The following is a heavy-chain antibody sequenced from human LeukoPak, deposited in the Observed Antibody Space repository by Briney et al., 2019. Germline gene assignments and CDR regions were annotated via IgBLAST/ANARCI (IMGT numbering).Heavy chain of an antibody. D-gene: IGHD2-2*01. CDR1: GYTFTSYD. CDR3: ARGPIFRQVPAAYDYYYYYMDV. CDR2: MIPNSGNT. Sequence: ASVKVSCKASGYTFTSYDINWVRQATGQGLEWMGWMIPNSGNTGYAQKFQGRVTITRNTSISTAYMELSSLRSEDTAVYYCARGPIFRQVPAAYDYYYYYMDVWGKGTTVTVSS. J-gene: IGHJ6*03. V-gene: IGHV1-8*03.